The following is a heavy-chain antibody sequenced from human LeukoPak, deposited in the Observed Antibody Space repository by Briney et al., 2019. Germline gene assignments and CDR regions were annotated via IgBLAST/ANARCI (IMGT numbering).Heavy chain of an antibody. CDR1: GFAFSSYS. D-gene: IGHD4-17*01. Sequence: GGSLRLSCAASGFAFSSYSMNGVRQGPGKGREWVSSISSSSNFIYSADSGKGRFTISRANANSSLYLQMNSLRTEDTAVYYCARAISDYDASDIWGQGPMVTVSS. CDR3: ARAISDYDASDI. J-gene: IGHJ3*02. V-gene: IGHV3-21*01. CDR2: ISSSSNFI.